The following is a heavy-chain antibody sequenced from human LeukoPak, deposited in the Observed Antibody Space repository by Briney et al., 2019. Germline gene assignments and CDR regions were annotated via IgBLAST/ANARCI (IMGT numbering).Heavy chain of an antibody. V-gene: IGHV4-59*08. Sequence: PSETLSLTCNVSGGSISSSYWSWIRQPPGKGLEWIGYIYSIGSTNYNPSLKSRVTISVATSKNQSSLKLSSVTAADTAVYYCARLDGYGSGSFFDYWGQGTLVTVSS. CDR3: ARLDGYGSGSFFDY. J-gene: IGHJ4*02. CDR1: GGSISSSY. D-gene: IGHD3-10*01. CDR2: IYSIGST.